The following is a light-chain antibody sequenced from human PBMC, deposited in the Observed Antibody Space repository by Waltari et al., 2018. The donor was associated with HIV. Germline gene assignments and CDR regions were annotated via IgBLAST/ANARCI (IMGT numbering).Light chain of an antibody. V-gene: IGLV1-47*01. CDR3: AAWDDSLSGPV. CDR1: SSNIGSNY. CDR2: RNK. J-gene: IGLJ3*02. Sequence: QSVLTQPPSASGTPGQRVTISCSGSSSNIGSNYVYWYQQLPRTAPELLLYRNKRRPSGGPDRFSGSKAGTSASLAISGLRSEDEADYDCAAWDDSLSGPVFGVGTKLTVL.